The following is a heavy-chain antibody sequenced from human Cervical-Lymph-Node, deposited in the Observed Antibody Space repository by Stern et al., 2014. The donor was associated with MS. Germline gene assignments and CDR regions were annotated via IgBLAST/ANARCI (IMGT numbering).Heavy chain of an antibody. Sequence: EVQLVQSGAEVRQPGESLKISCEASGDSFAISWIAWVRQMPGKGLEWMGIIYPGASDTRCSPSFQGQVTISVDKSISTAFLQWSSLKASDSAIYYCARQGGDCSSTGCYLGGMDVWGQGTTVTVSS. V-gene: IGHV5-51*01. CDR2: IYPGASDT. J-gene: IGHJ6*02. CDR1: GDSFAISW. CDR3: ARQGGDCSSTGCYLGGMDV. D-gene: IGHD2-2*01.